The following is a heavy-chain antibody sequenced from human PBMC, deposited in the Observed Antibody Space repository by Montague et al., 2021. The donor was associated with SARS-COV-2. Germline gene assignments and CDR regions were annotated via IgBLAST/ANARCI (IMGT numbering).Heavy chain of an antibody. Sequence: SLRLSCAASGFFFSSYEMYWVRLAPGKGLEWISYISSSGGGSTKHYTDSVKGRFTISRDNAKNSLYLQMNSLRVEDTAIYYCARDRDWDDWCGMDVWGQGTTVTVSS. CDR1: GFFFSSYE. J-gene: IGHJ6*02. CDR2: ISSSGGGSTK. CDR3: ARDRDWDDWCGMDV. D-gene: IGHD2-21*01. V-gene: IGHV3-48*03.